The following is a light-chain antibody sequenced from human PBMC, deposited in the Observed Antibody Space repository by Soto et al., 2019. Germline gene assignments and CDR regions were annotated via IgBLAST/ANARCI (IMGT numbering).Light chain of an antibody. CDR1: QSINSKS. J-gene: IGKJ3*01. CDR2: NTS. CDR3: QHYGGSFI. V-gene: IGKV3-20*01. Sequence: EIVLTQSPGTLSLSPGEGATVSCRVSQSINSKSLVWYQRKFGQAPRLLIYNTSIRATGIPDRFSGSGSGTDFTLSISRLEPEYFAVYYCQHYGGSFIFGPGTKVDFK.